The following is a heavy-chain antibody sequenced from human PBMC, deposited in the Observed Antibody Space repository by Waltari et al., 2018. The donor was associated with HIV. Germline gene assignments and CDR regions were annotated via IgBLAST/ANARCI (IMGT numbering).Heavy chain of an antibody. V-gene: IGHV4-34*01. CDR3: VRGYAAAAPYYGLDV. Sequence: PSETLSLSCSVYGGSFSGYYWSWIRQFPERGLEWIAEVNHVGSAKYNPSLESRVSISVDTSKKQFYLKVRSVTAADTAVYYCVRGYAAAAPYYGLDVWGQGTAVSVSS. CDR2: VNHVGSA. CDR1: GGSFSGYY. D-gene: IGHD6-13*01. J-gene: IGHJ6*02.